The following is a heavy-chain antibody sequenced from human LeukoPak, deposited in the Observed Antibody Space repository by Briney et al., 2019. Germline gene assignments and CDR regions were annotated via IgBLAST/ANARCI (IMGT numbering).Heavy chain of an antibody. V-gene: IGHV1-2*02. J-gene: IGHJ4*02. CDR2: INPNSGGT. Sequence: ASVKVSCKASVYTFTNFYIHWVRQAPGQGLEWMGWINPNSGGTNYAQKFQGRVTMTRDTSISTAYMELSRLRSDDTAVYYCARADSSGYCGDYWGQGTLVTVSS. CDR1: VYTFTNFY. D-gene: IGHD3-22*01. CDR3: ARADSSGYCGDY.